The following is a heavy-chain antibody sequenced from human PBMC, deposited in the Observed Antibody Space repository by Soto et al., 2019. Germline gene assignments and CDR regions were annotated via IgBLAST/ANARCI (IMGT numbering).Heavy chain of an antibody. V-gene: IGHV1-18*01. Sequence: QVQLVQSGAEVKKPGASVKVSCKASGYTFTSYGISWVLQAPGQGLEWMGWVRAYNGNTNYAQKLQGSDTMTTDTSTRTPYMELRSLSSDDTAVYYCARGVGWEPLDYWGEGDLVTVSS. J-gene: IGHJ4*02. D-gene: IGHD1-26*01. CDR3: ARGVGWEPLDY. CDR1: GYTFTSYG. CDR2: VRAYNGNT.